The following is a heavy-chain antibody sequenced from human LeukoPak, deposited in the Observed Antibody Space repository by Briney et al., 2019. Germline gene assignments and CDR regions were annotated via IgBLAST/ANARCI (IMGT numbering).Heavy chain of an antibody. J-gene: IGHJ6*03. CDR3: ARADWGYDSSGYRYYYYYYMDV. Sequence: PSDALALTCTVSGGSIRSYYWLWIPQPPGKGLEWIGYIYYSGCTNYNPSLKSRVTISVDTSKNQFSLKLSSVTAADTAVYYCARADWGYDSSGYRYYYYYYMDVWGKGTTVTVSS. D-gene: IGHD3-22*01. CDR2: IYYSGCT. CDR1: GGSIRSYY. V-gene: IGHV4-59*07.